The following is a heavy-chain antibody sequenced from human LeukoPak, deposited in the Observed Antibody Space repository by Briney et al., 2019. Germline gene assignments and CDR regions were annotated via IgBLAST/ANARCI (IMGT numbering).Heavy chain of an antibody. CDR2: IIPSSGGT. Sequence: VKVSCKASGYTFTDYYIHWVRQAPGQGLEWMGWIIPSSGGTNYAQKFQGRVTMTRDTSISAAYMELRSLRSDDTAVYYCARGHQLVPAGVFDYWGQGTLVTVSS. D-gene: IGHD2-2*01. J-gene: IGHJ4*02. CDR1: GYTFTDYY. CDR3: ARGHQLVPAGVFDY. V-gene: IGHV1-2*02.